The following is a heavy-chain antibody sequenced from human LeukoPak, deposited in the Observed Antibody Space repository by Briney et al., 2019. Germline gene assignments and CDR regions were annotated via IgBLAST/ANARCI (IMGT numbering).Heavy chain of an antibody. D-gene: IGHD3-22*01. Sequence: GGSLRLSCAASGFTFSSCAMSWVRQAPGKGLEWVAVISYDGCNKYYADSVKGRFTISRDNSKNTLYLQMNSLRAEDTAVYYCARAFYYYDSSGAFGHWGQGTLVTVSS. CDR3: ARAFYYYDSSGAFGH. CDR1: GFTFSSCA. J-gene: IGHJ4*02. V-gene: IGHV3-30-3*01. CDR2: ISYDGCNK.